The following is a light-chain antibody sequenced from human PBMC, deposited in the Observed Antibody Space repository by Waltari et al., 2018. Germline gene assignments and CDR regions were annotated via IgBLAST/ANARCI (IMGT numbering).Light chain of an antibody. J-gene: IGLJ2*01. CDR2: EVT. V-gene: IGLV2-8*01. CDR3: TSFAGGNTVI. CDR1: GSAVGAYNY. Sequence: QSALTQPPSASGSPGQPVTISCTGSGSAVGAYNYVSWYQHHPGKAPKLMIYEVTKRPSGVLDRFSGSKSDNSASLTVSGLQPDDEAYYYCTSFAGGNTVIFGGGTKLTVL.